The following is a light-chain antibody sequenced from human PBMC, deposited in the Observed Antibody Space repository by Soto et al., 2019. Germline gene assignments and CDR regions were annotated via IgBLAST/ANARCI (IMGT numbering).Light chain of an antibody. V-gene: IGLV2-14*01. J-gene: IGLJ1*01. CDR2: EVS. Sequence: QPVLTQPASVSGSPGQSITISCTGTSSDVGGYNYVSWYQKHPGKAPKLIIYEVSHRPSGASNHFSGYKSGNTASLTISGLQAEDEADYYCSSYTSTSTPCVFGTGTKLTVL. CDR1: SSDVGGYNY. CDR3: SSYTSTSTPCV.